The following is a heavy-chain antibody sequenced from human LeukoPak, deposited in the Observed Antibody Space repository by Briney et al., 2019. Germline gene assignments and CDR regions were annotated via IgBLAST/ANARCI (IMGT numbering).Heavy chain of an antibody. Sequence: PGGSLRLSCAASGFTFSSYSMNWVRQAPGKGLEWVSSISSSSSYIYYADSVKGRFTISRDNANNSLYLQMNSLRAEDTAVYYCARSLVVAATRDYYYSMDVWGQGTTVTVSS. CDR2: ISSSSSYI. J-gene: IGHJ6*02. CDR1: GFTFSSYS. D-gene: IGHD2-15*01. V-gene: IGHV3-21*01. CDR3: ARSLVVAATRDYYYSMDV.